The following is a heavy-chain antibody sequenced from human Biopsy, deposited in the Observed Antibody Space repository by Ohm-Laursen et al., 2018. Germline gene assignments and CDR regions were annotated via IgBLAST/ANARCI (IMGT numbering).Heavy chain of an antibody. CDR1: GGSINSYY. J-gene: IGHJ6*02. V-gene: IGHV4-59*01. D-gene: IGHD2/OR15-2a*01. Sequence: SETLSLTCIVSGGSINSYYWSWIRQPPGKGLEWIGYIYYSGSTNYNPSLKSRVTISVDTSKNQLSLRLNSVTAADTAVYYCARATNSTGWPYYYFYGMDVWGQGTTVTVSS. CDR2: IYYSGST. CDR3: ARATNSTGWPYYYFYGMDV.